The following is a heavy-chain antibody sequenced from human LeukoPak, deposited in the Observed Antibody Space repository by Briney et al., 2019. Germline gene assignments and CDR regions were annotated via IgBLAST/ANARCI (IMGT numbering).Heavy chain of an antibody. D-gene: IGHD4-23*01. J-gene: IGHJ4*02. V-gene: IGHV3-21*01. CDR1: GFTFSSYS. CDR3: ARGAYGGTFDY. Sequence: PGGSLRLSCAASGFTFSSYSMNWVRQAPEKGLEWVSSISSSSSYIYYADSVKGRFTISRDNAKNSLYLQMNSLRAEDAAVYYCARGAYGGTFDYWGQGTLVTVSS. CDR2: ISSSSSYI.